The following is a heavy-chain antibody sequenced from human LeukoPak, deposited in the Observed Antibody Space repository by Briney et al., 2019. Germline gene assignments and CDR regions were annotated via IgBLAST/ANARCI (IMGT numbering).Heavy chain of an antibody. V-gene: IGHV1-18*01. J-gene: IGHJ4*02. Sequence: GASVKVSCKASGYTFTRYGISWVRQAPGQGLEWMGCISAYNGNTNYAQKLQGRVTMTTDTSTSTAYMELRSLRSDDTAVYYCASTRDLGLFDYWGQGTLVTVSS. CDR3: ASTRDLGLFDY. CDR1: GYTFTRYG. CDR2: ISAYNGNT.